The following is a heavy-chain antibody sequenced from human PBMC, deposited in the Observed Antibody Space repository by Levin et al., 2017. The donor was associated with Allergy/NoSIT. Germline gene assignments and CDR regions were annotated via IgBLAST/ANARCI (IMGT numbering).Heavy chain of an antibody. CDR1: GFTFSSYA. CDR2: ISSNGGST. J-gene: IGHJ6*03. D-gene: IGHD4-17*01. CDR3: VKISNDYGDYYYYYYMDV. Sequence: QSGGSLRLSCSASGFTFSSYAMHWVRQAPGKGLEYVSAISSNGGSTYYADSVKGRFTISRDNSKNTLYLQMSSLRAEDTAVYYCVKISNDYGDYYYYYYMDVWGKGTTVTVSS. V-gene: IGHV3-64D*06.